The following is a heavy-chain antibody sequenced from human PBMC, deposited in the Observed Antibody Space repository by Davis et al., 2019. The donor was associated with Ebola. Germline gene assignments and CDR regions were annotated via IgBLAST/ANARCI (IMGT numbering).Heavy chain of an antibody. CDR1: GYSFTSYW. D-gene: IGHD5-12*01. Sequence: PGGSLRLSCKGSGYSFTSYWIGWVRQMPGKGLEWMGIIYPGDSDTRYSPSFQGQVTISADKSISTAYLQWSSLKASDTAMYYCARAPVNPTITYYFDYWGQGTLVTVSS. CDR3: ARAPVNPTITYYFDY. CDR2: IYPGDSDT. J-gene: IGHJ4*02. V-gene: IGHV5-51*01.